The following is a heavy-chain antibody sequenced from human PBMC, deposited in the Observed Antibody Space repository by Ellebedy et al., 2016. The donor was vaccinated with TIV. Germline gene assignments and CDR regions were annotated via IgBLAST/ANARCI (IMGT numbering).Heavy chain of an antibody. CDR3: AKGRGGGSDSSAPRYYFDY. Sequence: PGGSLRLSCAASGSTFSGYAMSWVRQAPGKGLEWVSTISNTGSRTYYADSVEGRFIISRDNSKKTLYLQMNSLRAEDTAVYYCAKGRGGGSDSSAPRYYFDYWGLGTLVTVSS. D-gene: IGHD3-22*01. J-gene: IGHJ4*02. CDR1: GSTFSGYA. V-gene: IGHV3-23*01. CDR2: ISNTGSRT.